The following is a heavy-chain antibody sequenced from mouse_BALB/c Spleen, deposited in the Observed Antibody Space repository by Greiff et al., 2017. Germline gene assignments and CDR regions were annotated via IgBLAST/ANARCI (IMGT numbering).Heavy chain of an antibody. CDR2: IYPGNVNT. Sequence: QVQLQQSGPELVKPGASVRISCKASGYTFTSYYIHWVKQRPGQGLEWIGWIYPGNVNTKYNEKFKGKATLTADKSSSTAYMQLSSLTSEDSAVYFCARGATGHYYAMDYWGQGTSVTVSS. J-gene: IGHJ4*01. CDR1: GYTFTSYY. CDR3: ARGATGHYYAMDY. D-gene: IGHD3-1*01. V-gene: IGHV1S56*01.